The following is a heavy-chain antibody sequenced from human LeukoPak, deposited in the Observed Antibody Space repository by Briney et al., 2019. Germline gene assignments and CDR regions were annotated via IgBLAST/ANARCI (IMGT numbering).Heavy chain of an antibody. D-gene: IGHD3-22*01. CDR1: GGSFSGYY. CDR3: ARDYYDSSGFAGADAFDI. Sequence: TLSLTCAVYGGSFSGYYWSWIRQPPGKGLEWIGEINHSGSTNYNPSLKSRVTISVDTSKNQFSLKLSSVTAADTAVYYCARDYYDSSGFAGADAFDIWGQGTMVTVSS. J-gene: IGHJ3*02. V-gene: IGHV4-34*01. CDR2: INHSGST.